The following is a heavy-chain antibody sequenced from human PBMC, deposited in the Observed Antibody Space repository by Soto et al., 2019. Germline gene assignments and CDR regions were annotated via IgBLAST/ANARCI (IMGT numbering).Heavy chain of an antibody. CDR1: GASISGFY. V-gene: IGHV4-4*07. J-gene: IGHJ5*02. CDR2: IYATGTT. D-gene: IGHD1-1*01. CDR3: VRDGTKTLRDWFDP. Sequence: SETLSLTCTVSGASISGFYWSWIRKSAGRGLEWIGRIYATGTTDYNPSLKSRVMMSVDTSKRQFSLKLRSVTAADTAVYYCVRDGTKTLRDWFDPWGQGISVTVSS.